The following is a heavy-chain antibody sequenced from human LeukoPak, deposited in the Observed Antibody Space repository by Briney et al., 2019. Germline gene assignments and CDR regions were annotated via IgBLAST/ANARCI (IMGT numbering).Heavy chain of an antibody. D-gene: IGHD1-26*01. Sequence: GGSLRLSCAVSGFTFSSYDMHWVRQVTGKDLEWVSGIGTAGDTYYLGSVKGRFTISRENAQNSLYLQMNSLRAGDTAVYYCARARSPTLGYFDLWGRGTLVTVSS. CDR1: GFTFSSYD. V-gene: IGHV3-13*01. CDR3: ARARSPTLGYFDL. CDR2: IGTAGDT. J-gene: IGHJ2*01.